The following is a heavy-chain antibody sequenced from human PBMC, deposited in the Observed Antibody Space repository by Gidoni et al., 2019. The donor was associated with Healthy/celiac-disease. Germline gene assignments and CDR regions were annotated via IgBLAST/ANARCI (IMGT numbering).Heavy chain of an antibody. CDR3: ARLPRSSVWFDP. D-gene: IGHD3-10*01. J-gene: IGHJ5*02. Sequence: QLQLQESGPGLVKPSETLSLTCTVSGGSISSSSYYWGWIRQPPGKGLEWIGSIYYSGSTYYNPSLKSRVTISVDTSKNQFSLKLSSVTAADTAVYYCARLPRSSVWFDPWGQGTLVTVSS. CDR1: GGSISSSSYY. V-gene: IGHV4-39*01. CDR2: IYYSGST.